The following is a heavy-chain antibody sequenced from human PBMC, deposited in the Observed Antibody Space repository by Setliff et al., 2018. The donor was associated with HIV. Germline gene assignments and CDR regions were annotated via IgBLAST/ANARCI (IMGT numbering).Heavy chain of an antibody. D-gene: IGHD1-20*01. J-gene: IGHJ4*02. CDR3: ATITY. CDR2: SDQENGEI. CDR1: GYTFTSYY. Sequence: ASVKVSCKASGYTFTSYYMHWVRQAPGKGLVWMGGSDQENGEIIYAQKFEGRVTMTEDTSTDTAYMTLRNLTSDDTAIYYCATITYWGQGTLVTVSS. V-gene: IGHV1-24*01.